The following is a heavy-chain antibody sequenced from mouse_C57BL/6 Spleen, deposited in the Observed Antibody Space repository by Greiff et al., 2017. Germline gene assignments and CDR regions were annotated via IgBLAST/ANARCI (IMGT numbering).Heavy chain of an antibody. J-gene: IGHJ3*01. Sequence: DVHLVESGGDLVKPGGSLKLSCAASGFTFSSYGMSWVRQTPDKRLEWVATISSGGSYTYYPDSVKGRFTISRDNAKNTLYLQMSSLKSEDTAMYYCARDDYWFAYWGQGTLVTVSA. CDR3: ARDDYWFAY. V-gene: IGHV5-6*01. CDR2: ISSGGSYT. CDR1: GFTFSSYG. D-gene: IGHD2-4*01.